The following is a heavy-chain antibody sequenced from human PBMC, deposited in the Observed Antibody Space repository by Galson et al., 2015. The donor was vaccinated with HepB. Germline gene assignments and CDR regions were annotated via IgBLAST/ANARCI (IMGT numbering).Heavy chain of an antibody. CDR1: GFTFSGSA. J-gene: IGHJ4*02. D-gene: IGHD2-15*01. Sequence: SLRLSCAASGFTFSGSAIHWVRQASGKGPEWVGRIRSKASNYATSYVPSLKGRFTISRDDSKNMAYLHMKGLKTEDTAVYYCIRLGDFSGCGSRWGQGTLATVSS. CDR2: IRSKASNYAT. CDR3: IRLGDFSGCGSR. V-gene: IGHV3-73*01.